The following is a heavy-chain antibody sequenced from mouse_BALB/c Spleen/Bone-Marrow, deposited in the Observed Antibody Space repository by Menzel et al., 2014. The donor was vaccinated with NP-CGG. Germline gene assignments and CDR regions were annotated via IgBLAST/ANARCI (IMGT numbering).Heavy chain of an antibody. Sequence: QVQLQQSGAELVKPGVSVKLSCKASGYTFTNYYMYWVKQRPGQDLEWIGEINPSNGGTNFNEKFKSKATLTVDKSSSTACRQLSSVTAEDSAVYYCTTLGRFAYWGQGTLVTVSA. CDR3: TTLGRFAY. V-gene: IGHV1S81*02. J-gene: IGHJ3*01. D-gene: IGHD4-1*01. CDR1: GYTFTNYY. CDR2: INPSNGGT.